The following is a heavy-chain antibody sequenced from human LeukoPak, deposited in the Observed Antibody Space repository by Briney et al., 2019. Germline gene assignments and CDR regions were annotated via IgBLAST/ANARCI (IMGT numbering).Heavy chain of an antibody. CDR3: ARTIAAAANWFDP. Sequence: SETLSLTCTVSGGSISSYYWSWIRQPPGKGLEWIGYIYYSGSTNYNPSLKSRVTISVDTSKNQFSLKLSSVTATDTAVYYCARTIAAAANWFDPWGQGTLVTVSS. CDR2: IYYSGST. D-gene: IGHD6-13*01. V-gene: IGHV4-59*08. CDR1: GGSISSYY. J-gene: IGHJ5*02.